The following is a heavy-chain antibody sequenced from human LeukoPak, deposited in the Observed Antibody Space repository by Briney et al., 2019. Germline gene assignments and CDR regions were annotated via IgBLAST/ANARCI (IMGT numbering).Heavy chain of an antibody. CDR3: AKSPARRMVRGVMSGYFDY. CDR2: ISGNGGST. Sequence: GGSLRLSCSASGFTFSSYAMHWVRQAPGKGLEYVSAISGNGGSTYYADSVKGRFTISRDNSKNTLYLQMSSLRAEDTAVYYCAKSPARRMVRGVMSGYFDYWGQGTLVTVSS. V-gene: IGHV3-64D*06. CDR1: GFTFSSYA. J-gene: IGHJ4*02. D-gene: IGHD3-10*01.